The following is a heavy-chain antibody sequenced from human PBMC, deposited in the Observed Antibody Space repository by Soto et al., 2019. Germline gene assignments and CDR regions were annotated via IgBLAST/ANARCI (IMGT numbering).Heavy chain of an antibody. V-gene: IGHV3-30*18. J-gene: IGHJ4*02. CDR3: AKDGILDTSGHYYYFDY. CDR2: ISYDGSNK. D-gene: IGHD3-22*01. Sequence: PGGSLRLSCVASGLTFRSYGMHWVRQAPGKGLEWVAVISYDGSNKYYADSVKGRFTISRDNSKSTMYLQMNSLRAEDTAMYYCAKDGILDTSGHYYYFDYWGQGTLVTVSS. CDR1: GLTFRSYG.